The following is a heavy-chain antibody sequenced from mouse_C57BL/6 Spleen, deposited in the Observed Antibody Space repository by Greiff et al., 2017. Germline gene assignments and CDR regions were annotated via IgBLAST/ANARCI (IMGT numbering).Heavy chain of an antibody. V-gene: IGHV1-50*01. J-gene: IGHJ2*01. D-gene: IGHD1-1*01. CDR1: GYTFTSYW. Sequence: QVQLQQPGAELVKPGASVKLSCKASGYTFTSYWMQWVKQRPGQGLEWIGEIDPSDSYTNYNQKFKGKATLTVDTSSSTAYMQLSSLTSEDSAVYYCARRGLLLRYFDDWGKGTTLTVSS. CDR2: IDPSDSYT. CDR3: ARRGLLLRYFDD.